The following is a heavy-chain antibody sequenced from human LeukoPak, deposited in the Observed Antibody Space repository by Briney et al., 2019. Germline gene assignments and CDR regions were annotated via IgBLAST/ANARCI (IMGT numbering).Heavy chain of an antibody. CDR2: INAGNGNT. CDR3: ARDSFSSGWYKFYYFDY. D-gene: IGHD6-19*01. CDR1: GYTFTSYA. V-gene: IGHV1-3*01. Sequence: ASVKVSCKASGYTFTSYAMHWVRQAPGQRLEWMGWINAGNGNTKYSQKFQGRVTITRDTSASTAYMELSSLRSEDTAVYYCARDSFSSGWYKFYYFDYWGQGTLVTVSS. J-gene: IGHJ4*02.